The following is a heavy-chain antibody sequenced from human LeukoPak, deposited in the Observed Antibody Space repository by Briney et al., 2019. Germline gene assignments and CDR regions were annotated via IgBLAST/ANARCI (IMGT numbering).Heavy chain of an antibody. D-gene: IGHD3-22*01. CDR3: ARLLLPRYYFDY. CDR2: ISSSSSYI. CDR1: GFTFSSYS. Sequence: GGSLRLSCAASGFTFSSYSMNWVRQAPGKGLEWVSSISSSSSYIYYADSVKGRFTNSRDNAKNSLYLQMNSLRAEDTAVYYCARLLLPRYYFDYWGQGTLVTVSS. J-gene: IGHJ4*02. V-gene: IGHV3-21*01.